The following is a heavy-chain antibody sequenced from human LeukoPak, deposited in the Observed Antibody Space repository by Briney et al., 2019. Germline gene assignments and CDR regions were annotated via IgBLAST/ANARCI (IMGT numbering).Heavy chain of an antibody. V-gene: IGHV3-23*01. D-gene: IGHD6-19*01. CDR1: GFSFSTYG. CDR3: AKDLRALGQWLVDAFGI. J-gene: IGHJ3*02. CDR2: ISSSGDNT. Sequence: PGGSLRLSCAASGFSFSTYGMSWVRQAPGKGLEWVSGISSSGDNTYYAESVKGRFTISRDNSKNTVFLQMNSLRAEDTARYYCAKDLRALGQWLVDAFGIWGQGTMVTVSS.